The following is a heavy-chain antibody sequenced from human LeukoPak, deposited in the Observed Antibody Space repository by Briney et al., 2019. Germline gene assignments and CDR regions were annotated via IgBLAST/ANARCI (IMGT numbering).Heavy chain of an antibody. V-gene: IGHV3-30*14. CDR1: GFTLSRYY. J-gene: IGHJ4*02. Sequence: GGSLRLSCAGSGFTLSRYYMHWVRQAPDKGLEWVAVMSYDETTANYAGSVQGRFTVSRDNSKNTLFLQINSLRAEDMAMYFCTRGGGANYYGDYFDYWSQGTLVTVSS. CDR3: TRGGGANYYGDYFDY. D-gene: IGHD1-26*01. CDR2: MSYDETTA.